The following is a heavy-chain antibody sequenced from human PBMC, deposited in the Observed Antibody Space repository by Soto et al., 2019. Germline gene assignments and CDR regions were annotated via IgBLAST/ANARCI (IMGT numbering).Heavy chain of an antibody. V-gene: IGHV3-23*01. CDR3: AKVTMIVVVGGMDV. Sequence: EVQQLESGGGLVQPGGSLRLSCAASGFTFSSYAMSWVRQAPGKGLEWVSAIGGSGGSTYYAASVKGRFTISRDNSKNTLYLQMNSLRAEDTAVYYCAKVTMIVVVGGMDVWGHGTTVTVSS. J-gene: IGHJ6*02. D-gene: IGHD3-22*01. CDR2: IGGSGGST. CDR1: GFTFSSYA.